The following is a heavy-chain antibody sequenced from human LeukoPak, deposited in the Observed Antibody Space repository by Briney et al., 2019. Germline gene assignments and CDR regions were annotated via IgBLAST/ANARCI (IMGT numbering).Heavy chain of an antibody. D-gene: IGHD6-13*01. Sequence: PSETLSLTCAVYGGSFSGYYWSWIRQPPGKGLEWIGEINHSGSTNYNPSLKSRVTISVDTSKNQFSLKLSPVTAADTAVYYCARSRAAVHYMDVWGKGTTVTVSS. CDR2: INHSGST. CDR1: GGSFSGYY. J-gene: IGHJ6*03. V-gene: IGHV4-34*01. CDR3: ARSRAAVHYMDV.